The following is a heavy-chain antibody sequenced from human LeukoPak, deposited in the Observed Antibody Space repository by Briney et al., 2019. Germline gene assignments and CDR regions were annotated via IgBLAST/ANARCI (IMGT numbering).Heavy chain of an antibody. Sequence: SQTLSLTCAISGDSVSSNSAAWNWIRQSPSRGLEWLGRTYYRSKWYNDYAVSVKSRITINPDTSKNQFSLQLNSVTPEDTAVYYCARIAMQVSSWELGSSGYYQGWFDPWGQGTLVTVSS. D-gene: IGHD3-22*01. CDR1: GDSVSSNSAA. V-gene: IGHV6-1*01. CDR3: ARIAMQVSSWELGSSGYYQGWFDP. CDR2: TYYRSKWYN. J-gene: IGHJ5*02.